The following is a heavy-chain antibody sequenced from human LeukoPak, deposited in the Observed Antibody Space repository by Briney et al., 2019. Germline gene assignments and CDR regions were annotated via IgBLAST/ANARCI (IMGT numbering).Heavy chain of an antibody. CDR2: ISAHNGNT. D-gene: IGHD2-2*01. Sequence: ASVKVSCKASGYTFTNFGITWWRLAPGQGLEWMGWISAHNGNTNYAQNLQGRVTLTTDTSTSTAYMELRSLRSDDTAVYYCARTCSSSACYVIYWGQGTLVTVSS. CDR3: ARTCSSSACYVIY. V-gene: IGHV1-18*01. CDR1: GYTFTNFG. J-gene: IGHJ4*02.